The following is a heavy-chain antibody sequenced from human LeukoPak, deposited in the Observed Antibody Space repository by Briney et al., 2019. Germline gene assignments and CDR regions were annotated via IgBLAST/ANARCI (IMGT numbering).Heavy chain of an antibody. V-gene: IGHV5-51*03. Sequence: PGESLKISCKGSGYSFTSYWIGRVRQMPGKGLEWIGIIYPGDSDTRYSPSFQGQVTISADKSISTAFLQWSSLQASDTAMYYCARSSAMTYNGPRDYWGQGTLVTVSS. CDR2: IYPGDSDT. D-gene: IGHD3-10*01. CDR3: ARSSAMTYNGPRDY. CDR1: GYSFTSYW. J-gene: IGHJ4*02.